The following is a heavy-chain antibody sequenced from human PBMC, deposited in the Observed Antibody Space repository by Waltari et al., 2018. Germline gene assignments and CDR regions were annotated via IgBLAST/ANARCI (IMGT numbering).Heavy chain of an antibody. Sequence: QVQLVQSGAEVKKPGASVRVSCKASGYTFTSYDINWVRQAPGQGLEWMGWMNPNSGDTGYAQKFQGRLTMTRNTSISTAYMELSSLRSEDTAVYYCARVSSIAARRGYYWGQGTLVTVSS. D-gene: IGHD6-6*01. J-gene: IGHJ4*02. CDR1: GYTFTSYD. CDR2: MNPNSGDT. V-gene: IGHV1-8*01. CDR3: ARVSSIAARRGYY.